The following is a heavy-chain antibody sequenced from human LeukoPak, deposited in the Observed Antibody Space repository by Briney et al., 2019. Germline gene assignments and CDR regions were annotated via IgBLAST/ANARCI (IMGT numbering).Heavy chain of an antibody. D-gene: IGHD1-1*01. Sequence: PSETLSLPCTVSGGSISRYYWSWIRQPPGKGLEWFGYVYDSGTTNYNPSLKSRVTISVDTSKNQFSLKLSSVTAADTAVYYCARVSWFPGTSYYYMDVWGKGTTVTVSS. CDR1: GGSISRYY. V-gene: IGHV4-59*01. J-gene: IGHJ6*03. CDR3: ARVSWFPGTSYYYMDV. CDR2: VYDSGTT.